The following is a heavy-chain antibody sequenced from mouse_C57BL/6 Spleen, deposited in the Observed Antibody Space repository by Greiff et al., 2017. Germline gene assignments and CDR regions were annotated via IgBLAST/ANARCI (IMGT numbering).Heavy chain of an antibody. CDR1: GYTFTSYW. CDR3: ARSGGSSFDY. Sequence: VQLQPPGAELVKPGASVKMSCKASGYTFTSYWITWVKQRPGQGLEWIGDIYPGSGSTNYNEKFKSKATLTVDTSSSTAYMQLSSLASEDSAVYYCARSGGSSFDYWGQGTTLTVSS. CDR2: IYPGSGST. J-gene: IGHJ2*01. D-gene: IGHD1-1*01. V-gene: IGHV1-55*01.